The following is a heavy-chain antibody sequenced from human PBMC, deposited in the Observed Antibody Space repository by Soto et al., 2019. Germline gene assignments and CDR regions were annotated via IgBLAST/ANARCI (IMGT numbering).Heavy chain of an antibody. CDR2: MNPDNGNT. V-gene: IGHV1-8*01. D-gene: IGHD3-3*01. CDR1: GYTFSTYE. J-gene: IGHJ4*02. Sequence: GASVKVSGKASGYTFSTYEINWVRRAAGQGLEWMGRMNPDNGNTGYAQKFQDRVTMTRNTSISTAYMELSSLRSDDTAVYYCARGPRESGEWLLFDYWGQGALVTVSS. CDR3: ARGPRESGEWLLFDY.